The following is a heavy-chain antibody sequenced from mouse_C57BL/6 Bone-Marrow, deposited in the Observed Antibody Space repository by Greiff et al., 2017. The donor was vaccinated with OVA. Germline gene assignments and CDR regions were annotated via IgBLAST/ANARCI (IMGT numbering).Heavy chain of an antibody. Sequence: VQLVESGAELVKPGASVKMSCKASGYTFTSYWITWVKQRPGQGLEWIGDIYPGSGSTNYNEKFKSKATLTVDTSSSTAYMQLSSLTSEDSAVYYCARVHFITTVVATDYFDYWGQGTTLTVSS. D-gene: IGHD1-1*01. CDR1: GYTFTSYW. V-gene: IGHV1-55*01. J-gene: IGHJ2*01. CDR2: IYPGSGST. CDR3: ARVHFITTVVATDYFDY.